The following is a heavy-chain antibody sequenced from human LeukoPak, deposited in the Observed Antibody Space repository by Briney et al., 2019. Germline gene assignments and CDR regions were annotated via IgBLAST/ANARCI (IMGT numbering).Heavy chain of an antibody. D-gene: IGHD4-17*01. CDR1: GFTFSSYT. CDR3: AKDSSVPYGITD. CDR2: ISPSDGKT. V-gene: IGHV3-23*01. Sequence: QPGGPLRLSYAPSGFTFSSYTMSWVRRPPGKGLKWVSAISPSDGKTSYAASVKGRFTISRDNSKNTLSRQRNSLRAEDTALYYCAKDSSVPYGITDWGQGTLVTVSS. J-gene: IGHJ4*02.